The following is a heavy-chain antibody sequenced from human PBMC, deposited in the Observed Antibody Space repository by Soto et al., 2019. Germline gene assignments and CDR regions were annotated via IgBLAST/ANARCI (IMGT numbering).Heavy chain of an antibody. CDR3: ARGPSGWYGFDY. Sequence: EVQLVASGGGLVQRGGSLRLSCAGSGFTFSSNWMHWVRQDPGKGLVWVSRLNSDGTSANYADSVKGRFTISRDNAKNTLFLQMNSLTAEDTALYYCARGPSGWYGFDYWGQGTLVTVSS. CDR1: GFTFSSNW. J-gene: IGHJ4*02. CDR2: LNSDGTSA. V-gene: IGHV3-74*01. D-gene: IGHD6-19*01.